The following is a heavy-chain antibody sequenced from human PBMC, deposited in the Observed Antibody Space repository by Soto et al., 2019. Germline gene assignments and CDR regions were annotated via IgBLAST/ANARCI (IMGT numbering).Heavy chain of an antibody. Sequence: SVKVSCKASGGTFSSYSMSWGRQAPGQGLEWMGGIIPIFGTANYAQKFQGRVTITADESTSTAYMELSSLRSEDTAVYYCAIAKPLVVVAATNAGSYYYGMDVWGQGTTVTV. CDR2: IIPIFGTA. CDR3: AIAKPLVVVAATNAGSYYYGMDV. D-gene: IGHD2-15*01. J-gene: IGHJ6*02. CDR1: GGTFSSYS. V-gene: IGHV1-69*13.